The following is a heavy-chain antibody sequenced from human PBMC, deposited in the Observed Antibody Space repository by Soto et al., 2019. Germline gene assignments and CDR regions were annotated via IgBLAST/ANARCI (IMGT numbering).Heavy chain of an antibody. D-gene: IGHD5-18*01. CDR1: GFSLSARGVG. CDR3: AHRPFNSAWHDAYDI. CDR2: IYWDDDK. Sequence: QITLKESGPTLVKPTETLTLTCTFSGFSLSARGVGVGWIRHPPGKALELLAIIYWDDDKRYSPSLRTTFTITKDTSKKQVVLTMTNMDPVDTATYFSAHRPFNSAWHDAYDICGPGTMVTGSS. V-gene: IGHV2-5*02. J-gene: IGHJ3*02.